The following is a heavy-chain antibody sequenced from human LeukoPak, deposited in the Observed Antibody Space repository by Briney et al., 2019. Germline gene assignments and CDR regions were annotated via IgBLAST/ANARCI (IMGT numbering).Heavy chain of an antibody. D-gene: IGHD4-17*01. CDR1: GFTFSSYG. Sequence: AGGSLRLSCAASGFTFSSYGMHWVRQAPGKGLEWVAVISYDGSNKYYADSVKGRFTISRDNSKNTLYLQMNSLRAEDTAVYYWARGLRYWGQETLVTVSS. V-gene: IGHV3-30*03. CDR2: ISYDGSNK. J-gene: IGHJ4*02. CDR3: ARGLRY.